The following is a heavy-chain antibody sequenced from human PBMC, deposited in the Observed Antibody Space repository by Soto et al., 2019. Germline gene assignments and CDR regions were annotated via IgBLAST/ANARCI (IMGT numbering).Heavy chain of an antibody. Sequence: ASVKVSCKASGGTFSSYAISWVRQAPGQGLEWMGGIIPIFGTANYAQKFQGRVTITADESTSTAYMELSSLRSEDTAVYYCARERGYYDSSGYYYSNYFDYWGQGTLVTVSS. CDR2: IIPIFGTA. V-gene: IGHV1-69*13. CDR1: GGTFSSYA. J-gene: IGHJ4*02. D-gene: IGHD3-22*01. CDR3: ARERGYYDSSGYYYSNYFDY.